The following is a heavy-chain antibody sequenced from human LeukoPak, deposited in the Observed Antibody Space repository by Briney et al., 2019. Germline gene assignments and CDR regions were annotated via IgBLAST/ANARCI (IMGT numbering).Heavy chain of an antibody. Sequence: SETLSLTCTVSGYSISSGYYWGWIRQPPGKGLEWIGSIYHSGSTYYNPSLKSRVTISVDTSKNQFSLKLSSVTAADTAVYYCARAVVVPAAMNGWFDPWGQGTLVTVSS. J-gene: IGHJ5*02. CDR2: IYHSGST. V-gene: IGHV4-38-2*02. CDR1: GYSISSGYY. CDR3: ARAVVVPAAMNGWFDP. D-gene: IGHD2-2*01.